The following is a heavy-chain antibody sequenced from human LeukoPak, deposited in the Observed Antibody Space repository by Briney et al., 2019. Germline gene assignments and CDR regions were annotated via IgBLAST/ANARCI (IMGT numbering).Heavy chain of an antibody. CDR1: GFTFSSYG. J-gene: IGHJ6*02. D-gene: IGHD6-13*01. CDR3: VGELLTAAGTVGAFDI. CDR2: IWPDGSNK. V-gene: IGHV3-33*01. Sequence: GGSLRLSCAASGFTFSSYGMHWVRQAPGKGLEWVAVIWPDGSNKYHADSVKGRFTISRDNSKSTLFLQMSSLAAEDTAVYYCVGELLTAAGTVGAFDIWGQGTTVTVSS.